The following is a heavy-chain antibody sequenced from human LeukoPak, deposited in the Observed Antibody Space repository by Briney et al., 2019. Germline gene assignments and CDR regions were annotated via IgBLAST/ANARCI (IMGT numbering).Heavy chain of an antibody. CDR1: GFTFSDHY. V-gene: IGHV3-72*01. CDR2: TRNKAKSYTT. Sequence: GGSLRLSCAASGFTFSDHYMDWVRRAPGKGLECVGRTRNKAKSYTTEYAASVKGRFTISRDDSKNSLYLQMNSLKTEDTAVYYCASFVVGWGQGTLVTVSS. D-gene: IGHD2-15*01. CDR3: ASFVVG. J-gene: IGHJ4*02.